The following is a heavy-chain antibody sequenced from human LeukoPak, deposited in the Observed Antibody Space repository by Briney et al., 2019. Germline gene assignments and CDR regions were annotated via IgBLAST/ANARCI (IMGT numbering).Heavy chain of an antibody. V-gene: IGHV3-48*01. CDR3: ARDSGLEIDY. J-gene: IGHJ4*02. D-gene: IGHD3-3*01. CDR1: GFTFSSYS. Sequence: PGGSLRLSCAASGFTFSSYSMNWVRQAPGKGLEWVSYISSSSSTIYYADSVKGRFTISRDNAKNSLYLQMNSLRAEDTAVYYCARDSGLEIDYWGQGTLVTVSS. CDR2: ISSSSSTI.